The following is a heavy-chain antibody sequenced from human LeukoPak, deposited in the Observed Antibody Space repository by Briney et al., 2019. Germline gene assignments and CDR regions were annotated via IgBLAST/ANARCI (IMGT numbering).Heavy chain of an antibody. CDR2: ISISGSTI. J-gene: IGHJ4*02. CDR1: GFPFSGIE. CDR3: ARDRPRVGLDY. Sequence: GGSLKLPFEAFGFPFSGIELNWFAQAPGKGLGWFSYISISGSTIHYADSVKGRFTISRNNAKNALYLQMNSLRAEDMAVYYCARDRPRVGLDYWGQGTLVTVSS. V-gene: IGHV3-48*03. D-gene: IGHD2-2*01.